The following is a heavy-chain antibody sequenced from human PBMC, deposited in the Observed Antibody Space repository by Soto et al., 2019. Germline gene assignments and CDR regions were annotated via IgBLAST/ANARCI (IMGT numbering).Heavy chain of an antibody. D-gene: IGHD3-22*01. Sequence: QLQLQESGSGLVKPSQTLSLTCAVSGGSISSGGYSWSWIRQPPGKGLEWIGYIYHSGSTYYNPSLKSRVTIQVDRSKNHFSLKLSSVTAADTAVYYCARGGVDYYDSSGYYFSPYYFDYWGQGTLVTVSS. CDR2: IYHSGST. J-gene: IGHJ4*02. CDR3: ARGGVDYYDSSGYYFSPYYFDY. CDR1: GGSISSGGYS. V-gene: IGHV4-30-2*01.